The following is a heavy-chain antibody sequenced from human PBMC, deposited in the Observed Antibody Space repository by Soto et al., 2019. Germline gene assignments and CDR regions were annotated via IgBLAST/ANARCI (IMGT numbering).Heavy chain of an antibody. D-gene: IGHD3-3*01. J-gene: IGHJ6*02. CDR3: ARVRMRNYDFWSGYPPSYGMDV. V-gene: IGHV3-11*01. Sequence: GGSLRLSCAASGFTFSDSYMSWIRQATGKGLEWISYITFSGNTVYYADSLKGRFTISRDNAKNSLYLQMNRLRAEDTAVYYCARVRMRNYDFWSGYPPSYGMDVWGQGTTVTVSS. CDR2: ITFSGNTV. CDR1: GFTFSDSY.